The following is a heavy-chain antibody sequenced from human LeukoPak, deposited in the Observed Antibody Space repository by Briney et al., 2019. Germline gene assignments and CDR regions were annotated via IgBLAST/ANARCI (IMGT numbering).Heavy chain of an antibody. CDR3: ARLVVGATDPGGYFDY. Sequence: PSQTLSLTCTVSGGSISSGGYYWSWIRQPPGKGLEWIGYIYHSGSTYYNPSLKSRVTISVDRSKNQFSLKLSSVTAADTAVYYCARLVVGATDPGGYFDYWGQGTLVTVSS. D-gene: IGHD1-26*01. CDR1: GGSISSGGYY. J-gene: IGHJ4*02. V-gene: IGHV4-30-2*01. CDR2: IYHSGST.